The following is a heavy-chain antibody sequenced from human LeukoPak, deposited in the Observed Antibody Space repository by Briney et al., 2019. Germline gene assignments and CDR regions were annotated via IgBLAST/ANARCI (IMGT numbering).Heavy chain of an antibody. CDR1: GGSISSSSYY. CDR2: IYYRGTT. D-gene: IGHD1-26*01. V-gene: IGHV4-39*07. CDR3: ARDLGSSPLSADY. Sequence: PSETLSLTCTVSGGSISSSSYYWGWIRQPPGKGLEWIGSIYYRGTTYYNPSLKSRVTISVDTSKNQFSLKLSSVTAADTAVYYCARDLGSSPLSADYWGQGTLVTVSS. J-gene: IGHJ4*02.